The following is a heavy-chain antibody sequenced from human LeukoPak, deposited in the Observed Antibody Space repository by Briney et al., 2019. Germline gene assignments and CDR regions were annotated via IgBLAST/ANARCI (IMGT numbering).Heavy chain of an antibody. D-gene: IGHD3-9*01. Sequence: SETLSLTCAVYGGSFSGYYWSWIRQPPGKRLEWIGEINHSGSTNYNPPLKSRVTISVDTSKNQFSLKLSSVTAADTAVYYCARDLQRGVLRYFDWPLDWGQGTLVTVSS. CDR2: INHSGST. V-gene: IGHV4-34*01. CDR3: ARDLQRGVLRYFDWPLD. CDR1: GGSFSGYY. J-gene: IGHJ4*02.